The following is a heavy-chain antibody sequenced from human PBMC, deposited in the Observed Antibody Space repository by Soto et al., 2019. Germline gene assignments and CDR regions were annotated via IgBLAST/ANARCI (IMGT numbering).Heavy chain of an antibody. D-gene: IGHD3-22*01. V-gene: IGHV4-59*01. CDR3: ARRRDSSGYTYFDY. CDR2: IYYSGST. Sequence: PSETLSLTCTVSGGSISSYYWSWIRQPPGKGLEWIGYIYYSGSTNYNPSLKSRVTISVDTSKNQFSLKLSSVTAADTAVYYCARRRDSSGYTYFDYWGQGTLVTVSS. J-gene: IGHJ4*02. CDR1: GGSISSYY.